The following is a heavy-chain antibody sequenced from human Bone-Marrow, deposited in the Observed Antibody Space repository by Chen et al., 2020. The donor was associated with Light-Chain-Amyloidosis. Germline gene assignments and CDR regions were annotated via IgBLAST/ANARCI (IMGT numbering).Heavy chain of an antibody. Sequence: EVQLVESGGGLLQRGGSLRLSCAASGFAFSSYAMSCVRQAPGKGLEWVSTISGSGGSRYYGDSVKGRLTISRDNSKNALFLQMNSLRAEDTAVYYCAKDISYDDILPGYPADAFDIWGQGTMVTVSS. CDR3: AKDISYDDILPGYPADAFDI. CDR1: GFAFSSYA. D-gene: IGHD3-9*01. V-gene: IGHV3-23*04. CDR2: ISGSGGSR. J-gene: IGHJ3*02.